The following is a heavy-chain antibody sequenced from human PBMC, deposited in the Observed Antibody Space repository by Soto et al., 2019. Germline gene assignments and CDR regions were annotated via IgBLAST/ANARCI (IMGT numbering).Heavy chain of an antibody. J-gene: IGHJ4*02. Sequence: PGGSLRLSCAVSGFTLTTYSMNWVRQAPGKGLEWISFINKNGFTIYYADSVKGRFTISRDYAKNSLYLQMDSLRHEDTAVYYCARGAVTGTSLFYFLGLGTLVTVSS. CDR2: INKNGFTI. CDR3: ARGAVTGTSLFYF. V-gene: IGHV3-48*02. CDR1: GFTLTTYS. D-gene: IGHD6-19*01.